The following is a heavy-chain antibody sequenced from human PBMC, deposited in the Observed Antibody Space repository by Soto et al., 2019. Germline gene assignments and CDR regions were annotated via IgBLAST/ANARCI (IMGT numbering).Heavy chain of an antibody. CDR2: IYYSGST. D-gene: IGHD3-16*01. Sequence: SETLSLTCTVSGGSISSYYWSWIRQPPGKGLEWIGYIYYSGSTNYNPSLKSRVTISVDTSKNQFSLKLSSVTAADTAVYYCAREGEGKDYVFDIGGQGKMVTVSS. CDR3: AREGEGKDYVFDI. J-gene: IGHJ3*02. V-gene: IGHV4-59*01. CDR1: GGSISSYY.